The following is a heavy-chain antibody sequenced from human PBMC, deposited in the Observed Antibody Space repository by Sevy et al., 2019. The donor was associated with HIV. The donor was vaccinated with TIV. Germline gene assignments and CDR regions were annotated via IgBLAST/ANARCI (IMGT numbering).Heavy chain of an antibody. CDR1: GGTFSTFS. D-gene: IGHD3-22*01. CDR3: ATARYSDSSDYYYAGAY. Sequence: ASVKVSCKASGGTFSTFSISWVRQAPGQGLEWMGGIIPIFGTAKYTQNFQGRVAITADESTSTAYMELSGLRSEDTAIYYCATARYSDSSDYYYAGAYWGQGTLVTVSS. CDR2: IIPIFGTA. V-gene: IGHV1-69*13. J-gene: IGHJ4*02.